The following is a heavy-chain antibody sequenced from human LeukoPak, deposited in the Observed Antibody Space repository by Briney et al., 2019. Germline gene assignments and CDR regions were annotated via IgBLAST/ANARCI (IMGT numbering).Heavy chain of an antibody. V-gene: IGHV3-7*01. CDR2: IKQDGSSI. J-gene: IGHJ4*02. CDR1: GFTISSHY. D-gene: IGHD2-8*01. Sequence: AGGSLRLSCAASGFTISSHYMSWVRQAPGKGLEWVANIKQDGSSIYYVDSVRGRFTISRDNAKNSLYLQMNSLRAEDTAVYYCASLNGGYLDYWGQGTLVTVSS. CDR3: ASLNGGYLDY.